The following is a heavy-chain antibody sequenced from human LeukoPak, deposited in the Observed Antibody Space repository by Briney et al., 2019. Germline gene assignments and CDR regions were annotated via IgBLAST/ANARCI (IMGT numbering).Heavy chain of an antibody. Sequence: PSETLSLTCTVSGASISSYYWSWVRQPAGKGLEWIGRIYNSGSTNYDPSLKSRVTMSVDTSKNQVSLKLSSVTAADTAVYYCAGDRIAAAGSVYFDYWGQGTLVTVSS. CDR3: AGDRIAAAGSVYFDY. CDR1: GASISSYY. D-gene: IGHD6-13*01. V-gene: IGHV4-4*07. CDR2: IYNSGST. J-gene: IGHJ4*02.